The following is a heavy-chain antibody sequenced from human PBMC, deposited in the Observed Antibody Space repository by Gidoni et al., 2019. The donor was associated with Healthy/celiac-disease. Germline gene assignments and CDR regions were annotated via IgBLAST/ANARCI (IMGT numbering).Heavy chain of an antibody. CDR1: VLTFSSYG. CDR2: IWYDGSNK. J-gene: IGHJ2*01. D-gene: IGHD4-17*01. Sequence: QEQLVESGGGVVQTGWSLRLSCSAPVLTFSSYGMHWVRQATGKGLELVAVIWYDGSNKSYADSVKGRFTSSRDNSKNTLYLQMNSLRAEDTAVYYCARAGDYLNWYFDLWGRGTLVTVSS. V-gene: IGHV3-33*01. CDR3: ARAGDYLNWYFDL.